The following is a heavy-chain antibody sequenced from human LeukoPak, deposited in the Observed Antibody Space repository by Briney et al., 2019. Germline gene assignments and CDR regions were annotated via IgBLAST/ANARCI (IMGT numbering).Heavy chain of an antibody. V-gene: IGHV3-33*01. CDR3: ARDLGGRSGSFDY. CDR1: GFTFSSYG. Sequence: GGSLRLSCAASGFTFSSYGMHWVRQAPGKGLEWVAVIWYDGSNKDYGDSVKGRFTISRDNSKNTLYLQMNSLRAEDTAVYYCARDLGGRSGSFDYWGQGTLVTVPS. CDR2: IWYDGSNK. J-gene: IGHJ4*02. D-gene: IGHD3-10*01.